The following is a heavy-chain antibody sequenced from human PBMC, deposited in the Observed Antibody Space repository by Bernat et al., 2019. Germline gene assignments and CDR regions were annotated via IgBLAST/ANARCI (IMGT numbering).Heavy chain of an antibody. CDR2: IDPATGKT. CDR3: ARAIGGGSFSHYYGLDV. Sequence: QVQLVQSASEVKNPGASVNISCKALRYSFISYGIHWLRQAPGQRLEWMGWIDPATGKTKFSQKFQGRVTITMYTSASTVYLGLSSLRSEDTALYYCARAIGGGSFSHYYGLDVWGQGTTVTVSS. V-gene: IGHV1-3*01. CDR1: RYSFISYG. J-gene: IGHJ6*02. D-gene: IGHD3-16*01.